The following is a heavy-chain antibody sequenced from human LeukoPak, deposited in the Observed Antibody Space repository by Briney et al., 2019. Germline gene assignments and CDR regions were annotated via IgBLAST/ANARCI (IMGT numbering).Heavy chain of an antibody. Sequence: SVKVSCKASGGTFSSYAISWVRQAPGQGLEWMGGIIPIFGTANYAQKFQGRVTITADESTSTAYMELSSLRSEDTAVYYCAREEPCSGGSCYYFDYWGPGTLVTVSS. CDR3: AREEPCSGGSCYYFDY. J-gene: IGHJ4*02. CDR1: GGTFSSYA. V-gene: IGHV1-69*13. CDR2: IIPIFGTA. D-gene: IGHD2-15*01.